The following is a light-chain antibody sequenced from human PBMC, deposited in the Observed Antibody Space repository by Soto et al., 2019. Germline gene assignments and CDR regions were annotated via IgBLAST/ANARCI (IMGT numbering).Light chain of an antibody. J-gene: IGKJ1*01. CDR3: QQYNSYWT. Sequence: DVQMTQSPSSLSASVGDRVTITCQASQNINNYLNWYPQKPGRAPKLLIYDASNLEAGVPSRFSGSGSGTEFTLTISSLQPDDFATYYCQQYNSYWTFGQGTKVDIK. V-gene: IGKV1-33*01. CDR2: DAS. CDR1: QNINNY.